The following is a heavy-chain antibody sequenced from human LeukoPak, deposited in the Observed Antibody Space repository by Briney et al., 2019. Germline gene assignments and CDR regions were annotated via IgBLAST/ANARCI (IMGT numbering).Heavy chain of an antibody. J-gene: IGHJ4*02. D-gene: IGHD3-10*01. CDR2: ISSSSSYI. Sequence: GGSLRLSCAASGFTFSSYSMNWVRQAPGKGLECVSSISSSSSYIYYADSVKGRFTISRDNAKNSLYLQMNSLRAEDTAVYYCASSTMVRGVGGYWGQGTLVTVSS. V-gene: IGHV3-21*01. CDR3: ASSTMVRGVGGY. CDR1: GFTFSSYS.